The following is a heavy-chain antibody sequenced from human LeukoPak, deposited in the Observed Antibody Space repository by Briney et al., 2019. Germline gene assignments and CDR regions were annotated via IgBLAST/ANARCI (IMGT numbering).Heavy chain of an antibody. V-gene: IGHV1-2*02. D-gene: IGHD3-22*01. Sequence: GASVKVSCKASGYTFTRYYMHWGRQAPAQRLEGRGCINPQSGCTNYAQKFHGRVTMTRDTSISTAYMELSRLRLDDTAVYYCARYFADSSGYLGLNRFDPWGQGTLVTVSS. CDR2: INPQSGCT. CDR3: ARYFADSSGYLGLNRFDP. CDR1: GYTFTRYY. J-gene: IGHJ5*02.